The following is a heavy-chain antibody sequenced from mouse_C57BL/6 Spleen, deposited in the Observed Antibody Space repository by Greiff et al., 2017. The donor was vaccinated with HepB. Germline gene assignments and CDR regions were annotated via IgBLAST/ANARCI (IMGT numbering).Heavy chain of an antibody. CDR3: ARHEKGNGAMDY. Sequence: VKLMESGAELVKPGASVKLSCKASGYTFTEYTIHWVKQRSGQGLEWIGWFYPGSGSIKYNEKFKDKATLTADKSSSTVYMELSRLTSEDSAVYFCARHEKGNGAMDYWGQGTSVTVSS. J-gene: IGHJ4*01. V-gene: IGHV1-62-2*01. CDR1: GYTFTEYT. CDR2: FYPGSGSI.